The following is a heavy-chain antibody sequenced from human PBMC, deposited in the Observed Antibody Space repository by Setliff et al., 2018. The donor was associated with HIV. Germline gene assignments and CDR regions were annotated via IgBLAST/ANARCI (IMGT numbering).Heavy chain of an antibody. CDR1: GGSFRGYY. J-gene: IGHJ4*02. CDR2: SNHSGST. CDR3: ARGLTTYYYGSSGYFFDY. V-gene: IGHV4-34*01. D-gene: IGHD3-22*01. Sequence: SETLSLTCAVYGGSFRGYYWSWIGRTPGKGLEWIGESNHSGSTNFNPSLKSRVTISVETTKNQFSLKLSSLTAADKAVYDCARGLTTYYYGSSGYFFDYWVQGTLVTVSS.